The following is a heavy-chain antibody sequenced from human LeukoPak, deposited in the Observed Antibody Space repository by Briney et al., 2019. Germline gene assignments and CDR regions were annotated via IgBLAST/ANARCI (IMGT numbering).Heavy chain of an antibody. J-gene: IGHJ4*02. V-gene: IGHV4-31*03. D-gene: IGHD2-8*01. CDR1: GDSVSSGGYY. CDR3: ASFGSWVLKTGAYCTHGACYFDY. CDR2: IYYTGST. Sequence: SQTLSLTCTVSGDSVSSGGYYWSWIRQHPGKGLEWIGYIYYTGSTYYNPSLKSRVSKSIDTSKNQFSLKLSSVTAADTAVYYCASFGSWVLKTGAYCTHGACYFDYWGQGTLVTVSS.